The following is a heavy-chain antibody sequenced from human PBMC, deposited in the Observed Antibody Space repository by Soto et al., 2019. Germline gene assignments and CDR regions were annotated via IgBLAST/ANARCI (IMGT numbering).Heavy chain of an antibody. D-gene: IGHD3-3*01. CDR2: IYYSGST. V-gene: IGHV4-59*01. CDR1: GGSISSYY. CDR3: ARVTTIFGVSPYMDV. Sequence: SLTCTVSGGSISSYYWSWILQPPGKGLEWIGYIYYSGSTNYNPSLKSRVTISVDTSKNQFSLKLSSVTAADTAVYYCARVTTIFGVSPYMDVWGKGTTVTVSS. J-gene: IGHJ6*03.